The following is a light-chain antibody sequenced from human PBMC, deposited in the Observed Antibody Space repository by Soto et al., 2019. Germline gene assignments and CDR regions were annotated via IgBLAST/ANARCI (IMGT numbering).Light chain of an antibody. CDR2: GAF. V-gene: IGKV3-15*01. Sequence: EIVMTQSPATLSVSPGERVTLSCRASQSVSGNLAWYQQKPGQAPRLLIYGAFTRAADIPARFSGRGSGTEFTLTISILQSEDFVVYYCQQYDNWPGTFVQGTKLEMK. CDR3: QQYDNWPGT. CDR1: QSVSGN. J-gene: IGKJ2*01.